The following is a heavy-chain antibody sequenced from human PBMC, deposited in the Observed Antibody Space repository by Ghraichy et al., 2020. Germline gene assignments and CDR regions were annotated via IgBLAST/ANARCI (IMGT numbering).Heavy chain of an antibody. CDR3: ARANYGDYVFDY. J-gene: IGHJ4*02. CDR1: GYTFTSYA. D-gene: IGHD4-17*01. V-gene: IGHV1-3*01. CDR2: INAGNGKT. Sequence: ASVKVSCKASGYTFTSYAMHWVRQAPGQRLEWMGRINAGNGKTKYSQKFQGRVTITRDKSASTAYMELSSLRSEDTAVYYCARANYGDYVFDYWGQGTLVTVSS.